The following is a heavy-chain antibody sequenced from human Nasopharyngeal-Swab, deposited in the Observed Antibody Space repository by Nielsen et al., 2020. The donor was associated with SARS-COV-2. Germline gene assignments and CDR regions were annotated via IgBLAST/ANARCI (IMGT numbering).Heavy chain of an antibody. V-gene: IGHV4-34*01. CDR1: GWSFSVYY. D-gene: IGHD2-21*02. CDR2: INHSGRA. CDR3: ARVREMTATFYYYYGLDV. Sequence: SETLSLTFAVYGWSFSVYYWSWIRQPPGKGLEWIGEINHSGRANHNPSLKSRVTISIDTSKNQFSLKLYSLTAADTAVYYCARVREMTATFYYYYGLDVWGLGTTVTVSS. J-gene: IGHJ6*02.